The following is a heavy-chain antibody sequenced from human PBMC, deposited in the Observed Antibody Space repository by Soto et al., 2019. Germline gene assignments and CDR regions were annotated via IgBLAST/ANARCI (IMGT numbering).Heavy chain of an antibody. CDR3: ARDQKALIVVVPAARMDV. CDR1: GFTFSSYS. J-gene: IGHJ6*02. CDR2: ISSSSSTI. V-gene: IGHV3-48*02. D-gene: IGHD2-2*01. Sequence: QPGGSLRLSCAASGFTFSSYSMNWVRQAPGKGLEWVSYISSSSSTIYYADSVKGRFTISRDNAKNSLYLQMNSPRDEDTAVYYCARDQKALIVVVPAARMDVWGQGTTVTVSS.